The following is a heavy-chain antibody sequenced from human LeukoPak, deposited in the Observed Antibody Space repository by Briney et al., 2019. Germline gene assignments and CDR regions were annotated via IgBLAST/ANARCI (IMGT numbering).Heavy chain of an antibody. J-gene: IGHJ4*02. V-gene: IGHV4-38-2*02. CDR3: ARRHSSGWFYY. CDR2: IYRSGST. CDR1: GYSISNGYY. Sequence: SETLSLTCTVSGYSISNGYYWDWIRQPPGRGLEWIGDIYRSGSTSYNPSLKSRVTISVDTSKNQFSLKVNSVTAADTAVYYCARRHSSGWFYYWGQGTLVTVSS. D-gene: IGHD6-19*01.